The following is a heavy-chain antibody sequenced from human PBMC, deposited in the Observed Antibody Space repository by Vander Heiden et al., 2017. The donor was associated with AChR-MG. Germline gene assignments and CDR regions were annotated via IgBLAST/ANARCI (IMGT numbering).Heavy chain of an antibody. V-gene: IGHV3-48*02. D-gene: IGHD2-2*01. CDR1: GFTFSSYS. CDR3: VRSTPLSY. Sequence: EVQLVESGGGLVQPGGSLSLSCSASGFTFSSYSMNWVRQAPGKGLEWVSYISGSNSSIYYADSVKGRFTISRDNAKNSLYLQMNSLRDEDTAVYYCVRSTPLSYWGQGTLVTVSS. CDR2: ISGSNSSI. J-gene: IGHJ4*02.